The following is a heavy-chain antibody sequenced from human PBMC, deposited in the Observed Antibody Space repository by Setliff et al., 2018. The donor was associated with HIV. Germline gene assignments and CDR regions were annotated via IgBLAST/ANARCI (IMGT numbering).Heavy chain of an antibody. J-gene: IGHJ4*02. V-gene: IGHV3-74*01. D-gene: IGHD5-12*01. CDR3: HSGYDTEEQSYFDY. Sequence: GGSLRLSCAVSGFTFNNYAMSWVRQAPGKGLVWVSRVNRDGSSTTYADSVKDRFTISRDNAKNTLYLQMNSLRAEDTGVYYCHSGYDTEEQSYFDYWGQGALVTVSS. CDR2: VNRDGSST. CDR1: GFTFNNYA.